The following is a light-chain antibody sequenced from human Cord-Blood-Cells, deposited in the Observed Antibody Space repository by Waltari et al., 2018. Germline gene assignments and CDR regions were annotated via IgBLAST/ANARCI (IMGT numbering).Light chain of an antibody. CDR1: SSDVGGYNY. Sequence: QSALTQPPSASGSPGQSVTISCTGTSSDVGGYNYVSWYQQHPGKAPKLMIYEVSTRPSGVPNRGTGSKAGNPASLTVSGLQAEDEADYYWSAYAGSNNYVFGTGTKVTVL. CDR3: SAYAGSNNYV. V-gene: IGLV2-8*01. J-gene: IGLJ1*01. CDR2: EVS.